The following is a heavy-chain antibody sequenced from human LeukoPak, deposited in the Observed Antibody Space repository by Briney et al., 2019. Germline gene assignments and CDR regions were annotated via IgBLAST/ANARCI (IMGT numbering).Heavy chain of an antibody. V-gene: IGHV7-4-1*02. Sequence: ASVKVSCKASGYTFTSYAMNWVRQAPGQGLEWMGWINTNTGNPTYAQGFTGRFVFSLDTSVSTAYLQISSLKAEDTAVYYCARRWAVAALNWFDPWGQGTLVTVSS. D-gene: IGHD6-19*01. CDR1: GYTFTSYA. J-gene: IGHJ5*02. CDR2: INTNTGNP. CDR3: ARRWAVAALNWFDP.